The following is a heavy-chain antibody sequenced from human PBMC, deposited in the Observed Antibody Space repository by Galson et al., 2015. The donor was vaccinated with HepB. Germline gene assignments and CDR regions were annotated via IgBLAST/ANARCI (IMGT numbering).Heavy chain of an antibody. CDR1: GDSVASNNAV. J-gene: IGHJ6*02. Sequence: CAISGDSVASNNAVWNWIRQSPSRGLEWLGRTYFRSKWHNDYGISVESRISINADTSQNQFSLHLSSVTPEDTAVYYCAYGSDVWGQGTTVIVS. CDR2: TYFRSKWHN. V-gene: IGHV6-1*01. CDR3: AYGSDV.